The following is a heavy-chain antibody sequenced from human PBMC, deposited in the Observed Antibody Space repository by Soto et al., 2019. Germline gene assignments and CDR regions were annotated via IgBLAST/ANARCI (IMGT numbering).Heavy chain of an antibody. CDR3: ARDLDGSGSYFTDY. J-gene: IGHJ4*02. CDR1: GYTFSSIG. D-gene: IGHD3-10*01. CDR2: IRPYNGET. Sequence: QVQLVQSGAEVKKPGASVKVSCEASGYTFSSIGISWVRQAPGQGLEWMGWIRPYNGETYYTQRLQGRVTMTTDTSTSTAYMELRSLRSDDTAIYYCARDLDGSGSYFTDYWGQGTLVTVSS. V-gene: IGHV1-18*01.